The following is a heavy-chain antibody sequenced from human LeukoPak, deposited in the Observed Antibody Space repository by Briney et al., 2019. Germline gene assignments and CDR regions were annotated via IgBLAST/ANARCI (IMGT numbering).Heavy chain of an antibody. CDR2: MNPNSGNT. CDR1: GYTFTSYD. CDR3: ARGPLYSSSVS. V-gene: IGHV1-8*01. J-gene: IGHJ4*02. D-gene: IGHD6-13*01. Sequence: ASVKVSCKASGYTFTSYDIDWVQQATGQGLEWMGWMNPNSGNTGYAQKFQGRVTMTRNTSISTAYMELRSLRSEDTAVYYCARGPLYSSSVSWGQGTLVTVSS.